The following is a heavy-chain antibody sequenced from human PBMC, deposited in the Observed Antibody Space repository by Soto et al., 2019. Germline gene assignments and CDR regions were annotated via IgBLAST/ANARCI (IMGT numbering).Heavy chain of an antibody. CDR3: AKDPRYCSGGSCYVLNWFDP. D-gene: IGHD2-15*01. Sequence: PGGSLRLSCAASGFTFSSYAMSWVRQAPGKGLEWVSAISGSGGSTYYADSVKGRFTISRDNSKNTLYLQMNSLRAEETAVYYCAKDPRYCSGGSCYVLNWFDPWGQGTRVIVS. CDR1: GFTFSSYA. J-gene: IGHJ5*02. V-gene: IGHV3-23*01. CDR2: ISGSGGST.